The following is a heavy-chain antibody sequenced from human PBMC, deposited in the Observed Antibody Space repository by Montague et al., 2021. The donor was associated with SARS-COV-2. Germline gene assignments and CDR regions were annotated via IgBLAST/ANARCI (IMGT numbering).Heavy chain of an antibody. CDR3: ARTTMITFGGVIVPFDY. Sequence: PALVTPTQTFTLTCTFSGFSLSTSGVGVGWIRQPPGKALEWLARIDWDDDKYYSTSLKTRLTISKDTSKNQVVLTMTNMDPVDTATYYCARTTMITFGGVIVPFDYWGQGTLVTVSS. D-gene: IGHD3-16*02. V-gene: IGHV2-70*11. J-gene: IGHJ4*02. CDR2: IDWDDDK. CDR1: GFSLSTSGVG.